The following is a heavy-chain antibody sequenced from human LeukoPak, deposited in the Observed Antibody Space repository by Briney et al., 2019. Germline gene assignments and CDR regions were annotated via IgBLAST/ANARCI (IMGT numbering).Heavy chain of an antibody. CDR2: TYYTSKWFN. D-gene: IGHD4-23*01. J-gene: IGHJ4*02. V-gene: IGHV6-1*01. CDR3: ARDNDYGGYYFDY. CDR1: GDSVSSNSAS. Sequence: LSQTLSLTCAISGDSVSSNSASWHWIRQSPSRGLQWLGRTYYTSKWFNDYAVSLKSRITINPDTSKNQFSPQLNSVTPEDTAVYFCARDNDYGGYYFDYWGQGTLVTVSS.